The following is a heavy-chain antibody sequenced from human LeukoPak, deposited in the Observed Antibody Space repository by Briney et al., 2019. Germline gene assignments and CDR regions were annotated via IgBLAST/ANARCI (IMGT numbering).Heavy chain of an antibody. V-gene: IGHV1-69*06. CDR3: ARGGSGSYYPYYYYYMDV. CDR2: IIPIFGTA. CDR1: GGTFSSYA. J-gene: IGHJ6*03. D-gene: IGHD3-10*01. Sequence: ASVKVSCKASGGTFSSYAISWVRQAPGQGLEWMGRIIPIFGTANYAKKFQGRVTITADKSTSTAYMELSSLRSEDTAVYYCARGGSGSYYPYYYYYMDVWGKGTTVTVSS.